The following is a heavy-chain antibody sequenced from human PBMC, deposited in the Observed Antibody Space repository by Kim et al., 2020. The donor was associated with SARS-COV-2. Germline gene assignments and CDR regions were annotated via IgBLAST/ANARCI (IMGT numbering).Heavy chain of an antibody. CDR1: GFTFSSHW. D-gene: IGHD6-19*01. Sequence: GGSLRLSCAASGFTFSSHWMHWVRQAPGKGLVWVSRINSVGSSTSYADSVTGRLTISRDTAQNTLYLQMNSLRAEDTAVYYCARAPYSSGWYVIPGIYYYGMDVGGQGNGVTVS. CDR3: ARAPYSSGWYVIPGIYYYGMDV. V-gene: IGHV3-74*01. CDR2: INSVGSST. J-gene: IGHJ6*01.